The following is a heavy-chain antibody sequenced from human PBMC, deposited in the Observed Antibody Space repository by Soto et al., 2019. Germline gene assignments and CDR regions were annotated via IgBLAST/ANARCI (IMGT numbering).Heavy chain of an antibody. CDR1: GFTFSSYW. CDR2: INSDGSST. J-gene: IGHJ4*02. V-gene: IGHV3-74*01. D-gene: IGHD6-13*01. Sequence: EVQLVESGGGLVQPGGSLRLSCAASGFTFSSYWMHWVRQAPGKGLVWVSRINSDGSSTSYADSVKGRFTISRDNAKNPLYLQMNSLRAEDTAVYYCARDEAAQYYFDYWGQGTLVTVSS. CDR3: ARDEAAQYYFDY.